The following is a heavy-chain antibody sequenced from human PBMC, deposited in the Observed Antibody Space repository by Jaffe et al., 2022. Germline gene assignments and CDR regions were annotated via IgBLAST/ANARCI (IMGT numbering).Heavy chain of an antibody. CDR3: TRHCSGGSCYSEGGYYYHMDV. CDR2: IRNKANSYAT. Sequence: EVQLVESGGGLVQPGGSLKLSCAASGFTFSGSAIHWVRQASGKGLEWVGRIRNKANSYATAYAASVKGRFTISRDDSKNTAYLQVNSLKTEDTAVYYCTRHCSGGSCYSEGGYYYHMDVWGKGTTVTVSS. J-gene: IGHJ6*03. D-gene: IGHD2-15*01. V-gene: IGHV3-73*02. CDR1: GFTFSGSA.